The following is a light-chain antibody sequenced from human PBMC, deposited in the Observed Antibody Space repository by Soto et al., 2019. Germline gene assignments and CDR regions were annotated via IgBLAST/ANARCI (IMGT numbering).Light chain of an antibody. V-gene: IGLV2-14*01. CDR2: DVS. CDR1: SSDVGGYNY. CDR3: SSYTSSSTLYVV. J-gene: IGLJ2*01. Sequence: QSALTQPASVSGSPGQSITISCTATSSDVGGYNYVSWYQQHPGKAPKLMIYDVSNRPSGVSNRFSGSKSGNTASLTISGLQAEDEADYYCSSYTSSSTLYVVFGGGTQLTVL.